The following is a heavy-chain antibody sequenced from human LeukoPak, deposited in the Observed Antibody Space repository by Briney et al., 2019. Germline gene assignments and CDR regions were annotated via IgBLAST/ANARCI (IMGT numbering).Heavy chain of an antibody. V-gene: IGHV1-2*04. CDR2: INPNSGGT. J-gene: IGHJ6*02. CDR1: GYTFTGYY. Sequence: ASVKVSCKASGYTFTGYYMHWVRQAPGQGLEWMGWINPNSGGTNYAQKFQGWVTMTRDTSISTAYMELSRLRSDDTAVYYCARDKDSSSSANYYYYGMDVWGQGTTVTVSS. CDR3: ARDKDSSSSANYYYYGMDV. D-gene: IGHD6-6*01.